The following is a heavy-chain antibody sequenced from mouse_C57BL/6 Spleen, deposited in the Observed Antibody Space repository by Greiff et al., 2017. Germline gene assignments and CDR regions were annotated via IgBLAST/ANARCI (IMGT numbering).Heavy chain of an antibody. CDR2: ISYDGSN. CDR1: GYSITSGYY. V-gene: IGHV3-6*01. Sequence: EVQVVESGPGLVKPSQSLSLTCSVTGYSITSGYYWNWIRQFPGNKLEWMGYISYDGSNNYNQSLKNRISITRDTSKNQFFLKLISVTTEDTASYYCAREVSIYYSNYGAMDYWGQGTSVTVSS. J-gene: IGHJ4*01. D-gene: IGHD2-5*01. CDR3: AREVSIYYSNYGAMDY.